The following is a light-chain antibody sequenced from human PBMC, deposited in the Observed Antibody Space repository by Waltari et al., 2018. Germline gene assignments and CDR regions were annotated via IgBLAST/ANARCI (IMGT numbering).Light chain of an antibody. CDR2: DAS. CDR3: QKYGTLPAT. V-gene: IGKV3-20*01. Sequence: EIVLTQSPGTLSLSPGERATLSCRASQSVSRYLAWYQQTPGQAPRLLIYDASIRASGSPDRFSGSGSGTDFSLTISRLEPEDFAVYYCQKYGTLPATFGQGTKVQMK. CDR1: QSVSRY. J-gene: IGKJ1*01.